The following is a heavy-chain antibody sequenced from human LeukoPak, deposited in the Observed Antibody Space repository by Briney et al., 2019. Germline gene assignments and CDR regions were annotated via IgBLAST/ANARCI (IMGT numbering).Heavy chain of an antibody. Sequence: PSETLSLTCTVSGGSISSYYWSWIRQPAGKGLEWIGRIYTSGSTNYNPSLKSRVTMSVDTSKNQFSLKLSSVTAADTAMYYCARGYYDILTGCAYYFDYWGQGTLVTVSS. V-gene: IGHV4-4*07. CDR2: IYTSGST. J-gene: IGHJ4*02. D-gene: IGHD3-9*01. CDR1: GGSISSYY. CDR3: ARGYYDILTGCAYYFDY.